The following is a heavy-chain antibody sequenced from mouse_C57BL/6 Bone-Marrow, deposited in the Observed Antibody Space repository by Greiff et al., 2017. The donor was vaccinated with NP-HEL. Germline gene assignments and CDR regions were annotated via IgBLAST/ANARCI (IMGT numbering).Heavy chain of an antibody. CDR1: GIDFSRYW. V-gene: IGHV4-1*01. CDR2: INPDSSTI. CDR3: ARRRITTGDWYSDV. D-gene: IGHD2-4*01. J-gene: IGHJ1*03. Sequence: EVKLLESGGGLVQPGGSLKLSCAASGIDFSRYWMSWVRRAPGKGLEWIGEINPDSSTINYAPSLKDKFIISRDNAKNTLYLQMSKVRSEDTALYYCARRRITTGDWYSDVWGTGTTVTVSS.